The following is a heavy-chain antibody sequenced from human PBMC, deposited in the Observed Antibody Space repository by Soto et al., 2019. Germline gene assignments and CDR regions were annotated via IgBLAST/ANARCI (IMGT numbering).Heavy chain of an antibody. CDR3: ASSLSGYDPYGMDV. D-gene: IGHD5-12*01. Sequence: SETLSLTCTVSGGSISSGGYYWSWIRQHPGKGLEWIGYIYYSGSTYYNPSLKSRVTISVDTSKNQFSLKLSSVTAADTAVYYCASSLSGYDPYGMDVWGQGTTVTVSS. CDR2: IYYSGST. CDR1: GGSISSGGYY. J-gene: IGHJ6*02. V-gene: IGHV4-31*03.